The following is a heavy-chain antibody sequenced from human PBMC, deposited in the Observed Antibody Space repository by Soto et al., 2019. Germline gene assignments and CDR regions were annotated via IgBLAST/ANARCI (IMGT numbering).Heavy chain of an antibody. V-gene: IGHV3-30*03. D-gene: IGHD1-26*01. J-gene: IGHJ6*02. CDR3: ARTRSAWSDFHYYSLDV. CDR2: ISYDSTKT. CDR1: GFTFNSYG. Sequence: GGSLRLSCAASGFTFNSYGMHWVRQGPGNGLEWVAFISYDSTKTYYADSVKGRFTISRDNSNSALYVQMNSLAGEDTAVYYCARTRSAWSDFHYYSLDVWGQGTTVTVSS.